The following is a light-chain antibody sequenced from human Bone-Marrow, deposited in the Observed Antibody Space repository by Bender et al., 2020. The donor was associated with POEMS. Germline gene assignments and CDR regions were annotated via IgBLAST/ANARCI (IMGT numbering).Light chain of an antibody. J-gene: IGLJ3*02. CDR1: NIGSKS. CDR3: QSWYGTADHGV. Sequence: YVLTQPPSVSVAPGQTARITCGGDNIGSKSVHWYQQKPGQAPVLVVHDDSDRPSGIPDRFPGSNSGHTGTLTISRVEAGDEADDYCQSWYGTADHGVFGGGTKLTVL. CDR2: DDS. V-gene: IGLV3-21*02.